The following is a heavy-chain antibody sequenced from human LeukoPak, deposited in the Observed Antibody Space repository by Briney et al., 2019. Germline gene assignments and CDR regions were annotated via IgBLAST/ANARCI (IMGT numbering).Heavy chain of an antibody. Sequence: SETLSLTCAVYGGSFSGYYWSWIRQPPGKGLEWIGEINHSGSTNYNPSLKSRVTISVDTSKNQFSLRLSSVTAADTAVYYCARGRIFDYWGQGTLVTVSS. CDR1: GGSFSGYY. D-gene: IGHD2-15*01. V-gene: IGHV4-34*01. CDR3: ARGRIFDY. J-gene: IGHJ4*02. CDR2: INHSGST.